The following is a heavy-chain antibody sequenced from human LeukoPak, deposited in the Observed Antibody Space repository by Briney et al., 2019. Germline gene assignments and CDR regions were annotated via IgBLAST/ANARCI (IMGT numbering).Heavy chain of an antibody. J-gene: IGHJ6*02. Sequence: ASVKVSCKASGYTFTSYVINWVRQATGQGLEWMGWMNPDSGNTGYAQKFQGRVTMTRNTSIRTAYMELSSLTSEDTAVYYCARRGVVVNYYFYGLDVWGQGATVTVSS. CDR1: GYTFTSYV. D-gene: IGHD2-21*01. V-gene: IGHV1-8*01. CDR2: MNPDSGNT. CDR3: ARRGVVVNYYFYGLDV.